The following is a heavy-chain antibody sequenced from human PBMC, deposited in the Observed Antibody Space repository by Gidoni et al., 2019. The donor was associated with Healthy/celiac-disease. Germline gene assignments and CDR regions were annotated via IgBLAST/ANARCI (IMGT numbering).Heavy chain of an antibody. CDR3: ARHRRDYYDSSGYYHFDY. J-gene: IGHJ4*02. CDR2: IYYSGST. V-gene: IGHV4-39*01. D-gene: IGHD3-22*01. CDR1: GGSITSISYY. Sequence: QLQLQESGPGLVKPSETLSLTCTVSGGSITSISYYWGWIRQPPGKGLEWIGSIYYSGSTYYNPSLKSRVTISVDTSKNQFSLKLSSVTAADTAVYYCARHRRDYYDSSGYYHFDYWGQGTLVTVSS.